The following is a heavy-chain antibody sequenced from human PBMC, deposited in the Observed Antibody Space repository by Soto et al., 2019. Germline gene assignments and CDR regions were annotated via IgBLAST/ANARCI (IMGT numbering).Heavy chain of an antibody. D-gene: IGHD2-15*01. J-gene: IGHJ4*02. CDR1: GFTFSSYG. CDR3: AKDRGRFCSGGSCYRYFDY. V-gene: IGHV3-33*06. CDR2: IWYDGSNK. Sequence: GGSLRLSCAASGFTFSSYGMHWVRQAPGKGLEWVAVIWYDGSNKYYADSVKGRFTISRDNSKNTLYLQMNSLRAEDTAVYYCAKDRGRFCSGGSCYRYFDYWGQGTLVTVSS.